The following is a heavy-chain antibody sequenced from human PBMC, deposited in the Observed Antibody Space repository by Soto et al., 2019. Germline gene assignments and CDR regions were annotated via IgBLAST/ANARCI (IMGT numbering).Heavy chain of an antibody. CDR3: ARGSECSSGLYGVPTMDY. CDR1: GFTFSSYA. Sequence: QVQLVESGGGVVQPGRSLRLSCAASGFTFSSYAMHWVRQAPGKGLEWVAVISYDGSNKYYADSVKGRFTISRDNSKNTQFLQMNSLRAEDTAVYDCARGSECSSGLYGVPTMDYWGQGTLGTVSS. CDR2: ISYDGSNK. D-gene: IGHD6-19*01. V-gene: IGHV3-30-3*01. J-gene: IGHJ4*02.